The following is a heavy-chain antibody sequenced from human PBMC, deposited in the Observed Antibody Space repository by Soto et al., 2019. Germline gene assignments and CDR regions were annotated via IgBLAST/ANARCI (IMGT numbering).Heavy chain of an antibody. CDR3: ARGGYGDYDTTNWFDP. J-gene: IGHJ5*02. D-gene: IGHD4-17*01. CDR2: INHSGST. Sequence: SETLSLTCAVYGGSFSGYYWSWIRQPPGKGLEWIGEINHSGSTNYNPSLKSRVTISVETSKNQFSLKLSSVTAADTAVYYCARGGYGDYDTTNWFDPWGQGTLVTVSS. CDR1: GGSFSGYY. V-gene: IGHV4-34*01.